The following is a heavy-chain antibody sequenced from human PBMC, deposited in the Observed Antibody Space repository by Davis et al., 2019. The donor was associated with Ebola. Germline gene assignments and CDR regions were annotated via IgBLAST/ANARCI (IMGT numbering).Heavy chain of an antibody. D-gene: IGHD2-21*02. CDR1: GYTFSSYA. Sequence: SCKASGYTFSSYAMSWVRQAPGKGLEWVSAISGSGGSTYYADSVKGRFTISRDNSKNTLYLQMNSLRAEDTAVYYCARGGDCGGDCSTKHFYYYYGMDVWGQGTTVTVSS. V-gene: IGHV3-23*01. CDR3: ARGGDCGGDCSTKHFYYYYGMDV. J-gene: IGHJ6*02. CDR2: ISGSGGST.